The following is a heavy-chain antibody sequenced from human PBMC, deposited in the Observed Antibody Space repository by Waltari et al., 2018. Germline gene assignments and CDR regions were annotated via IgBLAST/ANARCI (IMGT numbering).Heavy chain of an antibody. CDR1: GFTFSSYS. V-gene: IGHV3-21*02. CDR2: ISSSSSYI. D-gene: IGHD4-17*01. Sequence: EVQLVESGGGLVKPGGSLRLSCAASGFTFSSYSMNWVRQAPGKGLEWVSSISSSSSYIYYADSVKGRFTISRDNAKNSLYLQMNSLRAEDTAVYYCAREGYGDYGAVDIWGQGTMVTVSS. CDR3: AREGYGDYGAVDI. J-gene: IGHJ3*02.